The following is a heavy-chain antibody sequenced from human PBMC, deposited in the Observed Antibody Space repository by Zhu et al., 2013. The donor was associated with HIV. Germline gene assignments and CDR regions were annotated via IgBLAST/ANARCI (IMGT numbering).Heavy chain of an antibody. CDR3: VLHPRSGGDEES. Sequence: QVQLVQSGAEVKKPGASVKVSCEASGYTFSTYDINWVRQATGQGLEWMGWVNPGSGNTGYAQKLQGRVTMTTDTSTSTAYMELRSLRSDDTAVYYCVLHPRSGGDEESWGQGTLVTVSS. V-gene: IGHV1-18*01. CDR2: VNPGSGNT. CDR1: GYTFSTYD. J-gene: IGHJ1*01. D-gene: IGHD2-21*01.